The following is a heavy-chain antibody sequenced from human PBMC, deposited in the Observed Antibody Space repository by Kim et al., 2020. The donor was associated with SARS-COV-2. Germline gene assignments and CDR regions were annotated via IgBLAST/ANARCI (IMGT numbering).Heavy chain of an antibody. D-gene: IGHD3-9*01. Sequence: ASVTVSCKASGYTFTSYAMHWVRQAPGQRLEWMGWINAGNGNTKYSQKFQGRVTITRDTSASTAYMELSSLRSEDTAVYYCARGYDYDILTGYGDYFDYWGQGTLVTVSS. J-gene: IGHJ4*02. CDR3: ARGYDYDILTGYGDYFDY. CDR1: GYTFTSYA. V-gene: IGHV1-3*01. CDR2: INAGNGNT.